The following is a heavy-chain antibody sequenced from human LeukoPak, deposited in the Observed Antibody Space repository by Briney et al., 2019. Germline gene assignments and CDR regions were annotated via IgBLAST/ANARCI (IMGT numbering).Heavy chain of an antibody. CDR1: GYTFTSYD. D-gene: IGHD1-1*01. CDR2: MNPNSGNT. J-gene: IGHJ3*02. Sequence: GASVKVSCKASGYTFTSYDINWVRQATGQGLEWMGWMNPNSGNTGYAQKFQGRVTMTRNTSISTAYMELRSLRSGDTAVYYCARELQTSDAFDIWGQGTMVTVSS. V-gene: IGHV1-8*01. CDR3: ARELQTSDAFDI.